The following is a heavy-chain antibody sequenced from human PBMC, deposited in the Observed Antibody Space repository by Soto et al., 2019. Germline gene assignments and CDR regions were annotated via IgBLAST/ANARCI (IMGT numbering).Heavy chain of an antibody. Sequence: GGSLRLSCAASGFTFSSYGMHWVRQAPGKGLEWVAVISYDGSNKYYADSVKGRFTIPRDNSKNPLYLQMNSLRAEDTAVYYCAKDPGIAAAGKAYYFDYWGQGXLVTVYS. J-gene: IGHJ4*02. D-gene: IGHD6-13*01. V-gene: IGHV3-30*18. CDR1: GFTFSSYG. CDR2: ISYDGSNK. CDR3: AKDPGIAAAGKAYYFDY.